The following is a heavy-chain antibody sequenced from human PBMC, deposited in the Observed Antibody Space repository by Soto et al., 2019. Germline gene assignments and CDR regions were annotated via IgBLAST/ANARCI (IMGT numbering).Heavy chain of an antibody. CDR3: AKEVPYYDSSGYPVYYFDS. D-gene: IGHD3-22*01. CDR1: GFTFSSYA. J-gene: IGHJ4*02. CDR2: ISGSGGST. Sequence: EVQLLESGGGLVQPGGSLRLSCAASGFTFSSYAMSWVRQAPGKGLAWVSAISGSGGSTYCADSVKGRFTISRDNSKNTLDLQMNSLRAEDTAVYYCAKEVPYYDSSGYPVYYFDSWGQGTLVTVAS. V-gene: IGHV3-23*01.